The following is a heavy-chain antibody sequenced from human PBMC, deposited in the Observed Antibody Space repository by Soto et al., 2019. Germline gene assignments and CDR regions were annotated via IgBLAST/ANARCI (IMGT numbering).Heavy chain of an antibody. Sequence: QVQLVQSGAEVKKPGSSVKVSCKASGGTFSSYAISWVRQAPGQGLEWMGGIIPIFGTANYAQKFQGRVTIIADESTSTAYMELSSLRSEDTAVYYCASPRFIVVVPAAINYYYGMDVWGQGTTVTVSS. J-gene: IGHJ6*02. V-gene: IGHV1-69*01. CDR2: IIPIFGTA. CDR3: ASPRFIVVVPAAINYYYGMDV. CDR1: GGTFSSYA. D-gene: IGHD2-2*01.